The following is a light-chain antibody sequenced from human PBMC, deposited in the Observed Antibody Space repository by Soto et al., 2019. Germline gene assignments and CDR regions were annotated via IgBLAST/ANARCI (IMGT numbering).Light chain of an antibody. Sequence: DIQLTQSPSFLSASVGDRVTITCRASQDINTYLAWYQQKPGKAPKLLIFAVSTLQNGVPSRFSGSGSGTEFTVTITSLQPEDFAPYYCQQRNSYPITFGQGTRLEIK. V-gene: IGKV1-9*01. CDR2: AVS. CDR3: QQRNSYPIT. J-gene: IGKJ5*01. CDR1: QDINTY.